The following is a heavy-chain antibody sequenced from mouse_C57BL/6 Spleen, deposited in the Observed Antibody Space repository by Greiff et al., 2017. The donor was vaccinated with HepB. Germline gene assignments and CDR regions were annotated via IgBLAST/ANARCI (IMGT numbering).Heavy chain of an antibody. V-gene: IGHV3-6*01. CDR1: GYSITSGYY. D-gene: IGHD1-1*01. CDR3: ARGGTVVALDY. Sequence: EVQLQESGPGLVKPSQSLSLTCSVTGYSITSGYYWNWIRQFPGNKLEWMGYISYDGSNNYNPSLKNRISITRDTSKNQFFLKLNSVTTEDTATYYCARGGTVVALDYWGQGTTLTVSS. J-gene: IGHJ2*01. CDR2: ISYDGSN.